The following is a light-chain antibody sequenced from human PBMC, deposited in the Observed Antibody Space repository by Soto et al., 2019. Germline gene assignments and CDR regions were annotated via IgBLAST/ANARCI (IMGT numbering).Light chain of an antibody. Sequence: EIVLTQSPGTLSLSPGERATLSCRASQRVSSSYLAWYQQKPGQAPRLLIYGASSRATGIPDRFSGSGSGTDFTLTISRLEPEDFAVYYCQHYGGSPGCTFGQGTKLEIK. CDR2: GAS. V-gene: IGKV3-20*01. J-gene: IGKJ2*02. CDR3: QHYGGSPGCT. CDR1: QRVSSSY.